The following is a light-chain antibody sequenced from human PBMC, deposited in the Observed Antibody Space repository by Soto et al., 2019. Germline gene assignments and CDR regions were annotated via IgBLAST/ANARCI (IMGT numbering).Light chain of an antibody. CDR2: VGTGGSVG. J-gene: IGLJ1*01. CDR1: SGYSKYN. V-gene: IGLV9-49*01. Sequence: QLVLTQPPSASASLGASGTLPCTLNSGYSKYNVDWYQQRPGEGPRFVMRVGTGGSVGSRGDGIPDRFSVLGSGLNRYLTIKNSQGEEEGDYHGGGDHGRVSDFVSYVFGPGTKLTVL. CDR3: GGDHGRVSDFVSYV.